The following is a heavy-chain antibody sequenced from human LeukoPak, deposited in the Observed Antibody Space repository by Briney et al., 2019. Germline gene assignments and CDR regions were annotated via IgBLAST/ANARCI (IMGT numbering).Heavy chain of an antibody. CDR3: ARSLGGYSYGTAYYYGMDV. D-gene: IGHD5-18*01. CDR2: INPSGGST. J-gene: IGHJ6*02. CDR1: GDTFTSYY. Sequence: DTVTVSCKASGDTFTSYYMNWVRQAPGQGLEWMGIINPSGGSTNYAQKLQGRVTMTRDTSTRTVYMELSSLRSEDTAVYYCARSLGGYSYGTAYYYGMDVWGQGTTVTVSS. V-gene: IGHV1-46*04.